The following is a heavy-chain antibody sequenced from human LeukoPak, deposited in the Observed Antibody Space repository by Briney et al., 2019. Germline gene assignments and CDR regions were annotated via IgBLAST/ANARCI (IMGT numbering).Heavy chain of an antibody. CDR1: GYTLTELS. V-gene: IGHV1-24*01. Sequence: ASVKVSCKVSGYTLTELSMHWVRQAPGKGLEWMGGFDPEDGETIYAQKFQGRVTMTEDTSTDTAYMELSSLRSEGTAVYYCATDVGGIGAFDYWGQGTLVTVSS. D-gene: IGHD6-13*01. J-gene: IGHJ4*02. CDR3: ATDVGGIGAFDY. CDR2: FDPEDGET.